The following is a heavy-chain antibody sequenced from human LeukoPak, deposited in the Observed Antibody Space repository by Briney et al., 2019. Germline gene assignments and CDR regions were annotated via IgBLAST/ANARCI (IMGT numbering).Heavy chain of an antibody. Sequence: SETLSLTCTVSGGPISSYYWSWIRQPAGKGLEWIGRIYTSGSTNYNPSLKSRVTMSVDTSKNQFSLKLSSVTAADTAVYYCARSLRGYDILTGYSSDWYFDLWGRGTLVTVSS. J-gene: IGHJ2*01. CDR1: GGPISSYY. CDR3: ARSLRGYDILTGYSSDWYFDL. V-gene: IGHV4-4*07. CDR2: IYTSGST. D-gene: IGHD3-9*01.